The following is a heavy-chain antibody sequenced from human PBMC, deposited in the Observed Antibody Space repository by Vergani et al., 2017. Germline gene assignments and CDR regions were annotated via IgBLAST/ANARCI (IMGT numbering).Heavy chain of an antibody. Sequence: QVQLVQSGAEVKKPGASVKVSCKASGYTFTGYYMHWVRQAPGQGLEWMGWINPNSGGTNYAQKFQGWVTMTRDTSISTAYMGLSRLRSDDTAVYYCARDERSCSSTSCATTWFDPWGQGTLVTVSS. J-gene: IGHJ5*02. CDR3: ARDERSCSSTSCATTWFDP. CDR2: INPNSGGT. CDR1: GYTFTGYY. V-gene: IGHV1-2*04. D-gene: IGHD2-2*01.